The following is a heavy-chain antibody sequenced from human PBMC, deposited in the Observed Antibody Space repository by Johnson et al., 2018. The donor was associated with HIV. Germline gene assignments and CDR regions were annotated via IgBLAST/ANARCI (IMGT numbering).Heavy chain of an antibody. V-gene: IGHV3-30-3*01. CDR2: ISYDGSNK. J-gene: IGHJ3*02. CDR1: GFTFNSYA. D-gene: IGHD3-3*01. Sequence: VQLVESGGGVVQPGRSLRLFCAASGFTFNSYAMHWVRQAPGKGLEWVAVISYDGSNKYYADSVKGRFPISRDNSKNTLYLQMNSLRAGDTAGYYCARGGSHITIFGVDINMGAFDIWGQGTLVTVSS. CDR3: ARGGSHITIFGVDINMGAFDI.